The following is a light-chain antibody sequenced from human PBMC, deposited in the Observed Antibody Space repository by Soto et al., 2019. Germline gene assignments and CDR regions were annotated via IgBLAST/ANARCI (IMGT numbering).Light chain of an antibody. CDR1: QDIGTY. J-gene: IGKJ1*01. Sequence: AIRMTQSPSSFSASTGDRVSITCRATQDIGTYLAWYQQIPGKAPKLLIYDASTLQTGVPSRFSGSGSGTDFTHTISYPQSEDFGTYYCQQFYNYPRTFGQGTKVEIK. CDR2: DAS. V-gene: IGKV1-8*01. CDR3: QQFYNYPRT.